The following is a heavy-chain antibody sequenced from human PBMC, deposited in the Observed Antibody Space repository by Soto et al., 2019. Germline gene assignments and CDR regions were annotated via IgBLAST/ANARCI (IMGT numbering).Heavy chain of an antibody. CDR3: ARVGGYGGYYYYYGMDV. CDR2: INPSGGST. J-gene: IGHJ6*02. Sequence: ASVKVSCKASGYTFTSYYMHWVRQAPGQGFEWMGIINPSGGSTSYAQKFQGRVTMTRDTSTSTVYMELSSLRSEDTAVYYCARVGGYGGYYYYYGMDVWGQGTTVTVS. D-gene: IGHD5-12*01. V-gene: IGHV1-46*01. CDR1: GYTFTSYY.